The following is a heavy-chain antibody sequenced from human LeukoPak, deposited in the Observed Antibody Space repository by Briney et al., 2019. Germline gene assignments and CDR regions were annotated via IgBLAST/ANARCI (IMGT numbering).Heavy chain of an antibody. V-gene: IGHV3-7*01. CDR2: IKEDGSEK. Sequence: GGSLRLSCAASGFSFSDYWMTWIRQAPGKGLEWVAYIKEDGSEKQYVDSVKGRFTISRDNAKNSLYLQMNSLRAEDTAVYYCALSTVAAAGDDWGQGILVTVSS. D-gene: IGHD2-2*01. J-gene: IGHJ4*02. CDR1: GFSFSDYW. CDR3: ALSTVAAAGDD.